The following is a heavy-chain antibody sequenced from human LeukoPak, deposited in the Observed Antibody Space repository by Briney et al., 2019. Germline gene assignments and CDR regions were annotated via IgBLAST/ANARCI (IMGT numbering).Heavy chain of an antibody. V-gene: IGHV3-9*03. CDR1: GFTFNDYA. Sequence: GGSLRLSXAASGFTFNDYAMHWVRQPPGKGLEWVSGISWNSGSIGCADSVKGRFTISRDNAKNSLYLQMNSLRAEGMALYYCAKDMNDILTGFDYWGQGTLVTVSS. D-gene: IGHD3-9*01. CDR2: ISWNSGSI. CDR3: AKDMNDILTGFDY. J-gene: IGHJ4*02.